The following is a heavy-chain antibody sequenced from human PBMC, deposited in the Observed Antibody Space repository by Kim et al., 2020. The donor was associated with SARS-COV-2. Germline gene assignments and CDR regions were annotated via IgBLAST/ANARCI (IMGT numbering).Heavy chain of an antibody. V-gene: IGHV4-31*03. Sequence: SETLSLTCTVSGGSISSGGYYWSWIRQHPGKGLEWIGYIYYSGSTYYNPSLKSRVTISVDTSKNQFSLKLSSVTAADTAVYYCARDRGPAGSVYYYDSSGYRDWGQGTLVTVSS. D-gene: IGHD3-22*01. CDR1: GGSISSGGYY. J-gene: IGHJ4*02. CDR2: IYYSGST. CDR3: ARDRGPAGSVYYYDSSGYRD.